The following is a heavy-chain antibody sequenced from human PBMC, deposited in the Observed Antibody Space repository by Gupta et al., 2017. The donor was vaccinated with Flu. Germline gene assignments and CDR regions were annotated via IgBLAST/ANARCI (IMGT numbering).Heavy chain of an antibody. CDR3: ARNFGDSDAFDI. D-gene: IGHD4-17*01. CDR2: ISSSSSYI. V-gene: IGHV3-21*01. Sequence: VHQAPGKGLEWFSFISSSSSYIYYADSVRGRFTISRDNAKNSLYLQMNSLRAEDTAWYYCARNFGDSDAFDIWGQGTLVTVSS. J-gene: IGHJ3*02.